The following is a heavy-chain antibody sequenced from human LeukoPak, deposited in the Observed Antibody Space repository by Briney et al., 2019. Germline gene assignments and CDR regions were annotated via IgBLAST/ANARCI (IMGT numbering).Heavy chain of an antibody. J-gene: IGHJ4*02. CDR1: GGSISSYY. V-gene: IGHV4-4*07. CDR3: ARDSVVVVIGYYFDY. D-gene: IGHD2-21*01. CDR2: IYTSGST. Sequence: SETLSLTCTVSGGSISSYYWSWIRQPAGKGLEWIGRIYTSGSTNYNPSLKSRVTMSVDTSKNQFSLKLSSVTAADTAVYYCARDSVVVVIGYYFDYWGQGTLVTVSS.